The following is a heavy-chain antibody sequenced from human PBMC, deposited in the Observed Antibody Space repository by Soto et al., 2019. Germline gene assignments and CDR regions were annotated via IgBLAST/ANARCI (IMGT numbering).Heavy chain of an antibody. CDR3: ARFAMATRRGYYGMDV. CDR2: IDPSDSYT. V-gene: IGHV5-10-1*01. D-gene: IGHD5-12*01. J-gene: IGHJ6*02. Sequence: EVQLVQSGAEVKKPGESLRISCKGSGYSFTSYWISWVRQMPGKGLEWMGRIDPSDSYTNYSPSFQGHVTISADRSISTAYLRWSSLKASDTAMYYCARFAMATRRGYYGMDVWGQGTTVTVSS. CDR1: GYSFTSYW.